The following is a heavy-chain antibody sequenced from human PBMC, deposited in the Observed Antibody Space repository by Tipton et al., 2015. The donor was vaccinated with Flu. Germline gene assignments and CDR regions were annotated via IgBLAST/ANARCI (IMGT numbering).Heavy chain of an antibody. CDR3: ARLTAAHAFDI. Sequence: SLRLSCAASGFTFSSYWMSWVRQAPGKGLEWVANIKQDGSEEYYVDSVKGRFTISRDNAKNSLYLQMNSLRAEDTAVYYCARLTAAHAFDIWGQGTMVTVSS. V-gene: IGHV3-7*01. D-gene: IGHD6-25*01. CDR1: GFTFSSYW. J-gene: IGHJ3*02. CDR2: IKQDGSEE.